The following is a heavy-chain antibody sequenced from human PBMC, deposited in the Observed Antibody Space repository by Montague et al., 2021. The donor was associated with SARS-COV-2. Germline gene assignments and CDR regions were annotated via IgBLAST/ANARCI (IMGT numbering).Heavy chain of an antibody. CDR1: GFTFSNYE. V-gene: IGHV3-48*03. Sequence: SRRLSCAGSGFTFSNYEMNWVRQAPGKGLEWISDISSSGSTTYYIDSVKGRFTTSRDNAKNSLYLQMNSLRAEDTAVYYCAREGFTGKYVEYWGQGTLVTVSS. CDR3: AREGFTGKYVEY. CDR2: ISSSGSTT. J-gene: IGHJ4*02. D-gene: IGHD2-8*02.